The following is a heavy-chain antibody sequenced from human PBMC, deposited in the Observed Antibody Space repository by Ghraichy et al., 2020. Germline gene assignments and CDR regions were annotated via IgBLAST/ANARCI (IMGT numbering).Heavy chain of an antibody. J-gene: IGHJ3*02. CDR3: ARYRTSDYPSDAFDI. V-gene: IGHV4-4*07. CDR2: IYTSGST. Sequence: ESLNISCTVSGGSISRYYWSWIRQPAGKGLEWIGRIYTSGSTNYNPSLQSRVTMSVDTSKNQFSLKLSSVTAADTAVYYCARYRTSDYPSDAFDIWGQGTMVTVSS. D-gene: IGHD1-26*01. CDR1: GGSISRYY.